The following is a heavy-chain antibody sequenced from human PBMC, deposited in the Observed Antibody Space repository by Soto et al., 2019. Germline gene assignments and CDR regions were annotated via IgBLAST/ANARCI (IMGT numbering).Heavy chain of an antibody. Sequence: QVPLVESGGGVVQPGRSLRLSCAASGFTFSSYAMHWVRQAPGKGLEWVAVISYDGSNKYYADSVKGRFTISRDNSKNTLYLLMNSLRAEDTAVYYCARDRLRYNWNDFPYYYYGMDVWGQGTTVTVSS. CDR2: ISYDGSNK. CDR1: GFTFSSYA. D-gene: IGHD1-1*01. CDR3: ARDRLRYNWNDFPYYYYGMDV. V-gene: IGHV3-30-3*01. J-gene: IGHJ6*02.